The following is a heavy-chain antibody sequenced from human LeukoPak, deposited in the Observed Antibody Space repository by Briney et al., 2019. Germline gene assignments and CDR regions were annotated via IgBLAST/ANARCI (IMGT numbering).Heavy chain of an antibody. Sequence: GGSLRLSCAASGFTFSSYEMNWVRQAPGKGLEWVSYISSSGSTIYYADSVKGRFTISRDNAKNSLYLQMNSLRAEDTAVYYCARCELIVGATTSYYHGMDVWGQGTTVTVSS. CDR2: ISSSGSTI. CDR1: GFTFSSYE. D-gene: IGHD1-26*01. V-gene: IGHV3-48*03. J-gene: IGHJ6*02. CDR3: ARCELIVGATTSYYHGMDV.